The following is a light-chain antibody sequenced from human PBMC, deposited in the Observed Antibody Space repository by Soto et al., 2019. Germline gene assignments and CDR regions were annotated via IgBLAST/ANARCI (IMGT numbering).Light chain of an antibody. CDR2: DVN. CDR1: SSDIGAYNF. J-gene: IGLJ2*01. Sequence: QSALTQPASVSGSPGQSITISCTGTSSDIGAYNFVSWYQQHPGKAPKLMLYDVNIRPSGVSNRFSGSKSGNTASLTISGLPAEEEADYYCTSWTTSTTMIFGGGTKVTVL. CDR3: TSWTTSTTMI. V-gene: IGLV2-14*03.